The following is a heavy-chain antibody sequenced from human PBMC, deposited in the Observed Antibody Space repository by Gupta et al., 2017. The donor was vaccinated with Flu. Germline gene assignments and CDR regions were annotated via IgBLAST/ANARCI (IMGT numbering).Heavy chain of an antibody. D-gene: IGHD1-26*01. CDR1: GFTFSSYG. CDR2: ISYDGSNK. CDR3: AKVQSRRRGASEGDF. J-gene: IGHJ4*02. V-gene: IGHV3-30*18. Sequence: QVQLVESGGGVVQPGRSLRLSCAASGFTFSSYGMHWVRQAPGKGLEWVAVISYDGSNKYYADSVKGRFTISRDNSKDTLYLQMNSLRAEDTAVYYCAKVQSRRRGASEGDFWGQGTLVIVSS.